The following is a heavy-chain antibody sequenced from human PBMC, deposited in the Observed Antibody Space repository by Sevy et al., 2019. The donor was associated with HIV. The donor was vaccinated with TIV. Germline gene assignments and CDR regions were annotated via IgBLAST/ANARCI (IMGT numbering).Heavy chain of an antibody. CDR1: GYSFSTYG. CDR3: ARVRSGWPRI. V-gene: IGHV1-18*04. D-gene: IGHD6-19*01. Sequence: ASVKVSCKASGYSFSTYGISWVRQAPGQGLEWVGWISGYNGNTHYAESLQGRVTMTTDTSTSTAYMELRNLRSDDTAVYYCARVRSGWPRIWGQGTLVTVSS. J-gene: IGHJ4*02. CDR2: ISGYNGNT.